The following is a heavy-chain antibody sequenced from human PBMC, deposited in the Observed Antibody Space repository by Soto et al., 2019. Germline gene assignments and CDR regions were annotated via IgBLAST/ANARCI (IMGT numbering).Heavy chain of an antibody. CDR3: AKEWTPRRAIDS. V-gene: IGHV3-23*01. CDR1: GFTFRSYA. CDR2: ITGSGDKT. J-gene: IGHJ4*02. Sequence: HPGGSLRLSCKASGFTFRSYAMSWVRHTPGKGLEWVSSITGSGDKTYFADSVKGRFTFSRDNSKNMLYLQMNSLRVEDTAVYYCAKEWTPRRAIDSWGQGTMVAGSS. D-gene: IGHD5-12*01.